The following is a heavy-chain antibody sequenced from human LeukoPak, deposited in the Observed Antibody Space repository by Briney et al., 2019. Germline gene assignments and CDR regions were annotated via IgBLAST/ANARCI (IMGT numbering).Heavy chain of an antibody. Sequence: SSETLSLTCAVSGYSISGGYYWGWIRQSPGKGLEWIATIFHSGSIYYNPSLKSRVTLSVDTSKNQFSLKLNSVIAADTAVYYCARMGVSYYYDSSTYYPIAFDVWGQGTMVTVSS. CDR2: IFHSGSI. D-gene: IGHD3-22*01. CDR3: ARMGVSYYYDSSTYYPIAFDV. J-gene: IGHJ3*01. V-gene: IGHV4-38-2*01. CDR1: GYSISGGYY.